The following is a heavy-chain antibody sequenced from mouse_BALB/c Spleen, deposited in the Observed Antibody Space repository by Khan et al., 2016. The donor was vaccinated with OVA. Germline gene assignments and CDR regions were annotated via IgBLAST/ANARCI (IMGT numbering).Heavy chain of an antibody. CDR2: INPATDYT. Sequence: QVQLQQSGAELAKPGASVKMSCKASGYTFTSYWMHWVKQRPGQGLEWIGYINPATDYTEYNQKFKNKATLTADKSSSTAYMQLSSLPSEDSAVYYCVNHGSSSAWFTYWGQGTPVTVSA. CDR3: VNHGSSSAWFTY. J-gene: IGHJ3*01. V-gene: IGHV1-7*01. D-gene: IGHD1-1*01. CDR1: GYTFTSYW.